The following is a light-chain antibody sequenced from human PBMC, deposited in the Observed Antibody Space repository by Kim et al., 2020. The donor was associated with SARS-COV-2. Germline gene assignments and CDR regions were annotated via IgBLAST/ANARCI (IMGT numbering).Light chain of an antibody. V-gene: IGLV1-44*01. CDR2: GET. Sequence: QRVSISCSGNGYNNCSNTVNWFQQLPVPAPTLLIYGETRRPSGFPDRCSGSKSGTSASLAISGLQSEVEADEYCAAWDDNLNGRVVFGGGTQLTVL. J-gene: IGLJ2*01. CDR3: AAWDDNLNGRVV. CDR1: GYNNCSNT.